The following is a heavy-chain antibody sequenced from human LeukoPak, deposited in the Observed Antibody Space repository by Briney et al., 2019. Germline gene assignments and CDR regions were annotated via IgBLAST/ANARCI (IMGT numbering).Heavy chain of an antibody. CDR2: ISSSSSYI. CDR3: AKDLERHIVVVTASAVDY. V-gene: IGHV3-21*01. J-gene: IGHJ4*02. CDR1: GFTFSTYS. D-gene: IGHD2-21*02. Sequence: GGSLRLSCAASGFTFSTYSMNWVRQAPGKGLEWVSSISSSSSYIYYADSVKGRFTISRDNSKNTLYLQMNSLRAEDTAVYYCAKDLERHIVVVTASAVDYWGQGTLVTVSS.